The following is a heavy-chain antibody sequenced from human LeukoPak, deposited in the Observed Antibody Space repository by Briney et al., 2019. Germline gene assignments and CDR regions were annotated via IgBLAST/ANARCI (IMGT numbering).Heavy chain of an antibody. CDR3: AKGDGYNYYYYYGMDV. J-gene: IGHJ6*02. CDR1: GFSFSDHY. D-gene: IGHD5-24*01. CDR2: ISYDGSNK. Sequence: QPGGSLRLSCAASGFSFSDHYMDWVRQAPGMGLEWVAVISYDGSNKYYADSVKGRFTISRDNSKNTLYLQMNSLRAEDTAVYYCAKGDGYNYYYYYGMDVWGQGTTVTVSS. V-gene: IGHV3-30*18.